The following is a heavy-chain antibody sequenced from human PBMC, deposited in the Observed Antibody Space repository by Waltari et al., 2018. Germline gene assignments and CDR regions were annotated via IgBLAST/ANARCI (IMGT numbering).Heavy chain of an antibody. CDR3: ARDGRASGWPAGLGY. CDR1: GGSISSYY. V-gene: IGHV4-59*01. D-gene: IGHD6-19*01. J-gene: IGHJ4*02. CDR2: IYYSGST. Sequence: QVQLQESGPGLVKPSETLSLTCTVSGGSISSYYWSWIRQPPGKGLEWIGYIYYSGSTNYNPSLKSRVTISVDTSKNQFSLKLSSVTAADTAVYYCARDGRASGWPAGLGYWGQGTLVTVSS.